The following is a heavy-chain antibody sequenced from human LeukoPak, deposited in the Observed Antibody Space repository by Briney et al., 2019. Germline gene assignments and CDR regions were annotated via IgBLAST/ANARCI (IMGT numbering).Heavy chain of an antibody. D-gene: IGHD6-19*01. Sequence: GGSLRLSCAASGFTFSSYAMGWVRQAPGKGLGWVSAISGSGGSTYYADSVKGRFTISRDNSKNTLYLQMNSLRAEDTAVYYCAKDIAVAGTTYYYYGMDVWGQGTTVTVSS. CDR2: ISGSGGST. CDR1: GFTFSSYA. J-gene: IGHJ6*02. V-gene: IGHV3-23*01. CDR3: AKDIAVAGTTYYYYGMDV.